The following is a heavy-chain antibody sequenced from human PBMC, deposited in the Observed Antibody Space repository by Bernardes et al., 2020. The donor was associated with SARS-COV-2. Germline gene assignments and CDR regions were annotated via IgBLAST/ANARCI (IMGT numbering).Heavy chain of an antibody. V-gene: IGHV1-2*02. CDR2: INPNSGGT. Sequence: ASVKVSCKASGYTFTGYYMHWVRQAPGQGLEWMGWINPNSGGTNYAQKFQGRVTMTRDTSISTAYMELSRLRSDDTAVYYCARGPGKRYSSSWYYFDYWGQETLVTVSS. D-gene: IGHD6-13*01. CDR3: ARGPGKRYSSSWYYFDY. J-gene: IGHJ4*02. CDR1: GYTFTGYY.